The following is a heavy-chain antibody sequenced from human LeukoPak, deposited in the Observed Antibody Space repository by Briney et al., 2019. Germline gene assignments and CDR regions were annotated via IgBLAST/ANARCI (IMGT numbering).Heavy chain of an antibody. D-gene: IGHD3-16*02. CDR3: ARTYYDYVWGSYRFHWFDS. CDR2: INPNSGGT. J-gene: IGHJ5*01. CDR1: GYTFTGYY. V-gene: IGHV1-2*02. Sequence: ASVKVSCKASGYTFTGYYMHWVRQAPGQGLEWMGWINPNSGGTNYAQKFQGRVTMTRDTSISTAYMELSRLRSVETAVYYCARTYYDYVWGSYRFHWFDSWGQGTLVTVSS.